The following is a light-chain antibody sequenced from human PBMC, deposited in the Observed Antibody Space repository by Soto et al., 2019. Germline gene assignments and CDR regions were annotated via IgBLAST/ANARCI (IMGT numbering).Light chain of an antibody. CDR3: QQYGRSLWT. Sequence: ESVFTQSTVTLSLSPGERSTLSFISIHSVSSSYLAWYQQKPGQAPRLLIYGASSRATGIPDRFSGSGSGTDFTLTISRLEPEDFAVYYCQQYGRSLWTFGQGTKVDIK. CDR1: HSVSSSY. CDR2: GAS. J-gene: IGKJ1*01. V-gene: IGKV3-20*01.